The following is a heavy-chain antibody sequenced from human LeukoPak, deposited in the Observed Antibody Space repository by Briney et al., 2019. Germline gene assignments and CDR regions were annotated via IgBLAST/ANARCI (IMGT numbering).Heavy chain of an antibody. Sequence: ASVKVSFKTSGYTFTGHYMHRVRQAPGQGLEWMGWINGNTGGTHYAQKFQGRVTMTRDTSIRTAYMELSSLTSDDTAMYFCARGYCSGGSCYHFDSWGQGTLVTVSS. D-gene: IGHD2-15*01. J-gene: IGHJ4*02. CDR3: ARGYCSGGSCYHFDS. V-gene: IGHV1-2*02. CDR2: INGNTGGT. CDR1: GYTFTGHY.